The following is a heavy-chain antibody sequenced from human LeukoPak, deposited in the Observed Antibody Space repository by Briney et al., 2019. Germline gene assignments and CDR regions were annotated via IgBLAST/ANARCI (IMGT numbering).Heavy chain of an antibody. CDR2: ISGGGYTT. V-gene: IGHV3-23*01. J-gene: IGHJ5*02. CDR3: AKGGLVHRFDP. CDR1: EFTFSSYA. Sequence: GGSLRLSCAASEFTFSSYAMSWVRQAPGKGLEWVSLISGGGYTTYYADSVKGRFTISRDNPKNTLYLQLNSLRAEDTAVYYCAKGGLVHRFDPWGQGTLVTVSS.